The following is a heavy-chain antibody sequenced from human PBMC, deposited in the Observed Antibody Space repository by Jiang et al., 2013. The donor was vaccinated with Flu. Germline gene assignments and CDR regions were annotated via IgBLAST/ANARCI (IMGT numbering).Heavy chain of an antibody. V-gene: IGHV1-46*01. CDR3: ARAAGITGTTEFDY. J-gene: IGHJ4*02. D-gene: IGHD1-7*01. Sequence: AQRFQGRVTMTRDTSTSTVYMEMSSLRSEDTALYYCARAAGITGTTEFDYWGQGTLVTVSS.